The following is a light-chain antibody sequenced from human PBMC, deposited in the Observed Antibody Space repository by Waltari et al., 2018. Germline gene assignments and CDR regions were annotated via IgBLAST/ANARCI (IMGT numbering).Light chain of an antibody. CDR3: QAWDSTIVL. Sequence: SSELTQPPSVSVSPGQTVRITCSGDNLYPKWTSWYQQKPGQSPVVVLYQATKRPSGIPERFSASTAGNTATLTISGTQAMDEADYYCQAWDSTIVLFGGGTALTVL. CDR2: QAT. V-gene: IGLV3-1*01. CDR1: NLYPKW. J-gene: IGLJ2*01.